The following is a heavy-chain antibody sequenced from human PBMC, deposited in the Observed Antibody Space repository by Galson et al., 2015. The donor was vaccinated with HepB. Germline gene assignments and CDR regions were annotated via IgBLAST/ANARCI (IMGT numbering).Heavy chain of an antibody. CDR2: ISSSSSYI. V-gene: IGHV3-21*01. CDR1: GFTFSSYS. Sequence: SLRLSCAASGFTFSSYSMNWVRQAPGKGLEWVSSISSSSSYIYYADSVKGRFTISRDNAKNSLYLQMNSLRAEDTAVYYCARDDPWKEYDSSGGGASFDYWGQGTLVTVSS. CDR3: ARDDPWKEYDSSGGGASFDY. J-gene: IGHJ4*02. D-gene: IGHD3-22*01.